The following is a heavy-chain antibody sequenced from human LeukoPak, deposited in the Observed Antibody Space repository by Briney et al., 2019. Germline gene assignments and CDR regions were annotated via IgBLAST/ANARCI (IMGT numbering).Heavy chain of an antibody. V-gene: IGHV3-48*04. CDR1: GFTFSSCD. CDR3: ARAGLGYNFFDY. D-gene: IGHD3-22*01. J-gene: IGHJ4*02. CDR2: ISSSSSTM. Sequence: GGSLRLSCAASGFTFSSCDMNWVRQPPGTGLEWLSYISSSSSTMYHADSVKGRFTISRDTAKNSVHLQMNSLRAEDTAVYYCARAGLGYNFFDYWGQGTLVTVSS.